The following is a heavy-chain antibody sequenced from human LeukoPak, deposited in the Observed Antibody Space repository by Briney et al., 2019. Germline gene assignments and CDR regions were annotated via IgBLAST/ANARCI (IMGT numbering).Heavy chain of an antibody. V-gene: IGHV3-7*01. CDR1: GFTFSSYW. J-gene: IGHJ6*03. Sequence: GGSLRLSCAASGFTFSSYWMSCVRQAPGKGREWVANIKQDGSEKYYVDSVKGRFTISRDNAKNSLYLQMNSLRAEDTAVYYCARAPSSSWDYYYYYMDVWGKGTTVTISS. CDR2: IKQDGSEK. CDR3: ARAPSSSWDYYYYYMDV. D-gene: IGHD6-13*01.